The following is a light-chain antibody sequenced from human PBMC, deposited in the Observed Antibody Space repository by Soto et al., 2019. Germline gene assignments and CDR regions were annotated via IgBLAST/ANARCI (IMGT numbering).Light chain of an antibody. CDR3: GAWDSSLSGVL. J-gene: IGLJ2*01. CDR1: TSNIGNNY. Sequence: QSVLTQPPSVSAAPGQQVTISCSGETSNIGNNYVSWYQQLPGAAPKLLIYDTHNRRSEIPDRFSGSRSGTSATLAITGLQTGDEGVYYCGAWDSSLSGVLFGGGTKLTVL. V-gene: IGLV1-51*01. CDR2: DTH.